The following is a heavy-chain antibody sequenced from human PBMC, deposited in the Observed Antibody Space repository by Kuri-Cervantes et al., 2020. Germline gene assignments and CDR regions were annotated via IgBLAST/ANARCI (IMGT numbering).Heavy chain of an antibody. V-gene: IGHV3-33*01. CDR1: GFTFSSYG. CDR2: IWYDGSNK. CDR3: ARDQEGGSSGLIDY. J-gene: IGHJ4*02. Sequence: GGSLRLSCAASGFTFSSYGMHWVRQAPGKGPEWVAVIWYDGSNKYYADSVKGRFTISRDNSKNTLYLQMNSLRAEDTAVYYCARDQEGGSSGLIDYWGQGTLVTVSS. D-gene: IGHD6-19*01.